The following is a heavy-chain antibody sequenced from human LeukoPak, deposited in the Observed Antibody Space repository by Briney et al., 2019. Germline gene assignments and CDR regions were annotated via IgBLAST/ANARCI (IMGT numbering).Heavy chain of an antibody. J-gene: IGHJ4*02. CDR3: AKPVVTATALFDY. CDR1: GFTFSSYG. CDR2: ISYDGSNK. V-gene: IGHV3-30*18. D-gene: IGHD2-21*02. Sequence: PGGSLRLSCAASGFTFSSYGMHWVRQAPGKGLEWVAVISYDGSNKYYADSVKGRFTISRDNSKNTLYLQMNSLRAEDAAVYYCAKPVVTATALFDYWGQGPRSPSPQ.